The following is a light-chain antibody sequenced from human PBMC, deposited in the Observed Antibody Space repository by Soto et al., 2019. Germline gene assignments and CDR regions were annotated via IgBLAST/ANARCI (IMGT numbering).Light chain of an antibody. Sequence: QSVLTQSPSASGTPGQRVTISCSGRASTFGRNYVYWYQQLPGAAPKLLIYRNSQRPSGVPDRFSGSKSGTSASLAISGLRSEDEADYYCAAWDDNLSGFYVFGDGTKVTVL. CDR1: ASTFGRNY. CDR3: AAWDDNLSGFYV. CDR2: RNS. V-gene: IGLV1-47*01. J-gene: IGLJ1*01.